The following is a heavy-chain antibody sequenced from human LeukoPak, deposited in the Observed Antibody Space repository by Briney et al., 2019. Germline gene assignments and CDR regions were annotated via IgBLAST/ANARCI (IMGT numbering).Heavy chain of an antibody. D-gene: IGHD2-15*01. CDR3: AAVEVVAASFSNY. J-gene: IGHJ4*02. Sequence: PTGGSLRLSCAASGFTFSSYGMPWVRQAPGKGLEWVAVIWYDGSNKYYADSVKGRFTISRDNSKNTLYLQMNSLRAEDTAVYYCAAVEVVAASFSNYWGQGTLVTVSS. V-gene: IGHV3-33*01. CDR2: IWYDGSNK. CDR1: GFTFSSYG.